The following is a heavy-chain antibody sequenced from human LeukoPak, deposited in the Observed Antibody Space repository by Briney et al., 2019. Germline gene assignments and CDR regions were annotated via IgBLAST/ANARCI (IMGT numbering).Heavy chain of an antibody. CDR1: GGSISSYY. CDR2: IYYSGST. Sequence: SETLSLSCTVSGGSISSYYWSWIRQPPGKGLEWIGYIYYSGSTNYNPSLKSRVTISVDTSKNQFSLKLSSVTAADTAVYYCASLKMVQGVISYYYYYMDVWGKGTTVTVSS. D-gene: IGHD3-10*01. J-gene: IGHJ6*03. V-gene: IGHV4-59*01. CDR3: ASLKMVQGVISYYYYYMDV.